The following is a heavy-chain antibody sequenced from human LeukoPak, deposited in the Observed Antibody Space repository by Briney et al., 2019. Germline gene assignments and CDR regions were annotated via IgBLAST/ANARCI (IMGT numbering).Heavy chain of an antibody. D-gene: IGHD3-9*01. V-gene: IGHV1-8*01. Sequence: AASVKVSCKASGYTFTSYDINWVRQATGQGLEWMGWMNPNSGNTGYAQKFQGRVTMTRNTSISTAYMELSSLRSEDTAVYYCARISHPVVEPLLYFEEGSSYYYGMDVWGQGTTVTVSS. CDR3: ARISHPVVEPLLYFEEGSSYYYGMDV. CDR2: MNPNSGNT. J-gene: IGHJ6*02. CDR1: GYTFTSYD.